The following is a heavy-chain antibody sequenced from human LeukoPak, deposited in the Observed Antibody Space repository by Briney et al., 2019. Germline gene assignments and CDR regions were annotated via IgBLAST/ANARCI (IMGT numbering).Heavy chain of an antibody. J-gene: IGHJ3*02. CDR3: ARVYRWLHPNDAFDI. CDR1: GYTFTGYY. Sequence: ASVKVSCKASGYTFTGYYMHWVRQAPGQGLEWMGWITPNSGGTNYAQKFQGRVTMTSDTSISTAYMELSRLRSNDTAVYYCARVYRWLHPNDAFDIWGRGTMVTVSS. V-gene: IGHV1-2*02. CDR2: ITPNSGGT. D-gene: IGHD5-12*01.